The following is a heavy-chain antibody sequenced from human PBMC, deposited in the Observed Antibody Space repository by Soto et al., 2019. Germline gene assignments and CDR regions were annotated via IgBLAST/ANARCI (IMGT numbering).Heavy chain of an antibody. V-gene: IGHV4-4*02. Sequence: QVQLQESGPGLVRPSGTLSLTCSVSGASVVNGNWWSWVRQSPGKGLEWIGEVSLAGRNHYNPSPPGRGTLMLDESQEPFSLVLAAGTGGGAAIYYCARGFQYWLPTFDWGRGTVVTVS. CDR3: ARGFQYWLPTFD. J-gene: IGHJ4*02. D-gene: IGHD3-10*01. CDR1: GASVVNGNW. CDR2: VSLAGRN.